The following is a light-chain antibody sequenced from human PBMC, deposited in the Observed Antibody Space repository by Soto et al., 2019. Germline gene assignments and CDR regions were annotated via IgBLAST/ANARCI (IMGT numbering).Light chain of an antibody. J-gene: IGKJ1*01. CDR3: RQGRTAPPK. V-gene: IGKV2-28*01. CDR2: LGS. Sequence: DIVMTQSPLSLPVTPGEPASISCRSSQSLVNSNGYNYLDWYLQKPVQSPQLLIYLGSNWASGVSDRFSGSGLSRDCTLNTSSVEAEDVVVYLCRQGRTAPPKFGQGTKVYIK. CDR1: QSLVNSNGYNY.